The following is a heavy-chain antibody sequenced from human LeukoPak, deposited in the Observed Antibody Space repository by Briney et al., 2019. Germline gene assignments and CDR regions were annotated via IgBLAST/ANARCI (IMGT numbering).Heavy chain of an antibody. V-gene: IGHV1-24*01. CDR2: FDPEDGEK. D-gene: IGHD3-10*01. CDR1: GYTLTESS. Sequence: ASVKVSCKVSGYTLTESSMHWVRQAPGKGLEWRGGFDPEDGEKIYAQKFQGRVHMTEDTSADTAYMELSSLRSEDTAVYYCATTYYYDSGSYVGEAWFDPWGQGTLVTVSS. J-gene: IGHJ5*02. CDR3: ATTYYYDSGSYVGEAWFDP.